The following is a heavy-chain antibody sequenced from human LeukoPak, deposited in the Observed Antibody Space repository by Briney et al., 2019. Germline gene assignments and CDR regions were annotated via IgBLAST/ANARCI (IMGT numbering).Heavy chain of an antibody. CDR2: ISYVGTNI. J-gene: IGHJ4*02. Sequence: GRSLGLSCAASGFTFSRSGMHWVRQAPGKGLEWVAVISYVGTNIYYAASVKGRFTISRDNSKDTLYLQMNNLRAEDTAVYYCVKDRSSSWCFDYWGQGTLVTVSS. CDR1: GFTFSRSG. V-gene: IGHV3-30*18. D-gene: IGHD6-13*01. CDR3: VKDRSSSWCFDY.